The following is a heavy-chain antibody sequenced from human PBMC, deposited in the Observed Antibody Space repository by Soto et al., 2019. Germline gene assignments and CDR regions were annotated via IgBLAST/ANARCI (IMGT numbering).Heavy chain of an antibody. CDR1: GVTFSGYG. Sequence: PGGSLRLCCAASGVTFSGYGMHWGGQAPGKGLEWVAVIWYDGSNKYYADSAKGRFTISRDNSKNTLYLQMNSLRAEDTAVYYCARDSEIYLGYCSSTSCYTSLYYYGMDVWGQGTTVTVSS. CDR2: IWYDGSNK. V-gene: IGHV3-33*01. CDR3: ARDSEIYLGYCSSTSCYTSLYYYGMDV. D-gene: IGHD2-2*02. J-gene: IGHJ6*02.